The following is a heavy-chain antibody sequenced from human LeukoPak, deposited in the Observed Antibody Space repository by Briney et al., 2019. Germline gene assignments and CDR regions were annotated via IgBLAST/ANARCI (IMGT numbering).Heavy chain of an antibody. D-gene: IGHD3-16*02. V-gene: IGHV3-23*01. J-gene: IGHJ4*02. Sequence: GGSLRLSCAASGFTFSSYAMSWVRQAPGKGLEWVSAISGSGGSTYYADSVKGRFTISRDNSKNTLYLQMNSLRAEDTAVYYCAKAGDYDYVWGSYRGVLDYWGQGTLVTVSS. CDR3: AKAGDYDYVWGSYRGVLDY. CDR2: ISGSGGST. CDR1: GFTFSSYA.